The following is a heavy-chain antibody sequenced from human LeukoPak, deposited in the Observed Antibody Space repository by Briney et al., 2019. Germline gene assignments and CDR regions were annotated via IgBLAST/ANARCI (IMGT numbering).Heavy chain of an antibody. D-gene: IGHD6-19*01. V-gene: IGHV4-61*02. CDR2: IYSSGNT. CDR3: ARDRGGSSGFYYFDY. CDR1: GDSMYYYVTHY. Sequence: PSETLSLTCTVSGDSMYYYVTHYWSWIRQPAGKGLEWIGRIYSSGNTNYSPSLKSRVTISLDTSKNQFSLKLSSVTAADTAVYYCARDRGGSSGFYYFDYWGQGTLVTVSS. J-gene: IGHJ4*02.